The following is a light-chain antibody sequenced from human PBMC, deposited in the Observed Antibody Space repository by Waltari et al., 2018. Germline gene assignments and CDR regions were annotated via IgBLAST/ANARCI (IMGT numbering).Light chain of an antibody. CDR3: QQYSSSPAVT. J-gene: IGKJ4*01. V-gene: IGKV3-20*01. Sequence: EIVLTQSPGTLSWSPGETATLPCRTSKTIGSFSLAWYQKKTGQAPRPLIYGASTRATDIPDRFAGSGSGTDFTLTISGLEPEDFAVYFCQQYSSSPAVTFGGGTRVEIK. CDR1: KTIGSFS. CDR2: GAS.